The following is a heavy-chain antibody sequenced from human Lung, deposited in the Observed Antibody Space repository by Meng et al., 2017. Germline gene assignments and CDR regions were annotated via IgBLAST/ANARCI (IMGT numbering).Heavy chain of an antibody. Sequence: QVQLVQSGAGVKKPGASGKVSCKASGYTFTSYDINWVRQATGQGLEWMGWMNPNSGNTGYAQKFQGRDTMTRNTSISTAYMELSSLRSEDTAVYYCARGLLRHIGGNWFDPWGQGTLVTVSS. CDR1: GYTFTSYD. CDR3: ARGLLRHIGGNWFDP. V-gene: IGHV1-8*01. CDR2: MNPNSGNT. D-gene: IGHD3-16*01. J-gene: IGHJ5*02.